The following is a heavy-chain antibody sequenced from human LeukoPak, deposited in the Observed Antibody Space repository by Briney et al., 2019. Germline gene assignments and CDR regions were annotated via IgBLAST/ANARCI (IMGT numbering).Heavy chain of an antibody. D-gene: IGHD4-17*01. CDR2: ISSSSSYI. V-gene: IGHV3-21*01. J-gene: IGHJ4*02. CDR1: GFTFSSYS. CDR3: ARVGSSTVTTLDY. Sequence: GGSLRLSCAASGFTFSSYSMNWVRQAPGKGLEWVSSISSSSSYIYYADSVKGRFTISRDNAKNSLYLQMNSLRAEDTAVYYCARVGSSTVTTLDYWGQGTLVTVSS.